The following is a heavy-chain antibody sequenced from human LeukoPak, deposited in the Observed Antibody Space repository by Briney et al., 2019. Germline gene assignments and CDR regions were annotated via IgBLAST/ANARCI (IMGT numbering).Heavy chain of an antibody. J-gene: IGHJ6*03. CDR2: IKSKTDGGTT. D-gene: IGHD4-17*01. V-gene: IGHV3-15*01. Sequence: PGGSLRLSCAASGFTFSNAWMSWVRQAPGKGLEWVGRIKSKTDGGTTDYAAPVKGRFTISRDDSKNTLYLQMNSLKTEDTAVYYCTTDAVTTYYYYMDVWGKGTTVTVSS. CDR3: TTDAVTTYYYYMDV. CDR1: GFTFSNAW.